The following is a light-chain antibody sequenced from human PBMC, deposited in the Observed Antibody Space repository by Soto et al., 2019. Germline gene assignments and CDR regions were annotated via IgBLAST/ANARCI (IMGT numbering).Light chain of an antibody. Sequence: QSALTQPASVSGSPGQSITISCTGTSSDVGSTFNYVSWYQHHPGKAPRLMMSDVNHRPSGVSDRFSGSKSGNTASLTISGLQAEDEADYFCSAYSTGSTPVLFGGGTKLTVL. V-gene: IGLV2-14*03. CDR1: SSDVGSTFNY. CDR3: SAYSTGSTPVL. J-gene: IGLJ3*02. CDR2: DVN.